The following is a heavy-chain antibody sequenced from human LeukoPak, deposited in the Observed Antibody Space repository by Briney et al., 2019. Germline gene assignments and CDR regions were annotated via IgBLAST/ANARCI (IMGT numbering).Heavy chain of an antibody. CDR3: AKGGITMVRDPHFDY. CDR2: IKQDGSEK. CDR1: GFTFSSYW. J-gene: IGHJ4*02. V-gene: IGHV3-7*01. Sequence: GGSLRLSCAASGFTFSSYWMSWVRQAPGRGLEWVANIKQDGSEKYYVDSVKGRFTISRDNSKNTLYLQMNSLRAEGTAVYYCAKGGITMVRDPHFDYWGQGTLVTVSS. D-gene: IGHD3-10*01.